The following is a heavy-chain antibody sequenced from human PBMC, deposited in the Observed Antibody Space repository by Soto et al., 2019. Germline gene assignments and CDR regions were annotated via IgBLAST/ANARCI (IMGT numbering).Heavy chain of an antibody. CDR2: IIPIFGIA. Sequence: QVQLVQSGAEVKKPGSSVTVSCKASGGTFSRYSITWVRQAPGHGLEWIGRIIPIFGIASYAQKFQGRVTITAGESTSTAYMELRSMRSEDTAVYYCAREDRDRETGLVPAAIDGMDVWGQGTTVTVSS. D-gene: IGHD2-2*01. J-gene: IGHJ6*02. V-gene: IGHV1-69*08. CDR1: GGTFSRYS. CDR3: AREDRDRETGLVPAAIDGMDV.